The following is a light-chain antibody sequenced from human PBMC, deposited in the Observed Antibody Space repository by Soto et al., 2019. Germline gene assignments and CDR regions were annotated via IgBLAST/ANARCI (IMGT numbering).Light chain of an antibody. CDR1: SSDVGGYNY. CDR2: DVS. Sequence: SVLTQPASGSGSPGQSITISCTGISSDVGGYNYVSWYQQHPGKAPKLMIYDVSNRPSGVSNRFSGSKSGNTASLTISGLQAEDEADYYCSSYTSSSTYVFGTGTKVTVL. J-gene: IGLJ1*01. V-gene: IGLV2-14*01. CDR3: SSYTSSSTYV.